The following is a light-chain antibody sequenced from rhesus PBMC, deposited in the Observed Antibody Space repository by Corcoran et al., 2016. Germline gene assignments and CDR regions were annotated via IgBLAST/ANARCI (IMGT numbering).Light chain of an antibody. CDR2: DAS. V-gene: IGKV1-94*01. J-gene: IGKJ3*01. CDR1: QGIKKE. Sequence: DIQMTQSPSSLSASVGDRVTVTCRASQGIKKELSWYQQKSGKAPTLLIFDASSLQTGVSSRFSGSGSWSDYTLTISSLQPEDVATYYCLQDYTTPFTFGPGTRLDIK. CDR3: LQDYTTPFT.